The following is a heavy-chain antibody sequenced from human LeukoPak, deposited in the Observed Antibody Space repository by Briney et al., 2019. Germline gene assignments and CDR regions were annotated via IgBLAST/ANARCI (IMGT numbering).Heavy chain of an antibody. D-gene: IGHD2-21*02. V-gene: IGHV3-33*06. Sequence: PGRSLRLSCAASGFTFSSYNMHWVRQAPGKGLEWVAYIWYDGTNKYYADSVNGRFTISRDNSMNTLYLQMNSLRAEDTAVYYCAKDSGGGACYLDYWGQGTLVAVSS. CDR3: AKDSGGGACYLDY. CDR2: IWYDGTNK. CDR1: GFTFSSYN. J-gene: IGHJ4*02.